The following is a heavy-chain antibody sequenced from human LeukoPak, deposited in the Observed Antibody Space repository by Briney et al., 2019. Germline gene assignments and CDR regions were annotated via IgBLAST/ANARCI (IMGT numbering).Heavy chain of an antibody. Sequence: PGGSLRLSCAASGFTFSSYSMNWVRQAPGKGLEWVSYISSSSSTIYYADSVKGRFTISRDNAKNSLYLQMNSLRAEDTAVYYCARDPGYCSSTSCNDAFDIWGQGTMVTVSS. CDR3: ARDPGYCSSTSCNDAFDI. V-gene: IGHV3-48*04. D-gene: IGHD2-2*01. CDR2: ISSSSSTI. CDR1: GFTFSSYS. J-gene: IGHJ3*02.